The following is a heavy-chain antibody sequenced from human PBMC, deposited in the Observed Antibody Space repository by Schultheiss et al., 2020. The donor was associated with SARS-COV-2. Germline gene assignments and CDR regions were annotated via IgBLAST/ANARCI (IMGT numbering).Heavy chain of an antibody. D-gene: IGHD3-10*01. CDR2: IYHSGST. Sequence: SETLSLTCAVSGGSIISSNWWSWVRQPPGKGLEWIGEIYHSGSTNYNPSLKSRVTISVDRSKNQFSLKLSSVTAADTAVYYCARGDYGSGSYYFDSWGQGALVTVSS. CDR3: ARGDYGSGSYYFDS. J-gene: IGHJ4*02. V-gene: IGHV4-4*02. CDR1: GGSIISSNW.